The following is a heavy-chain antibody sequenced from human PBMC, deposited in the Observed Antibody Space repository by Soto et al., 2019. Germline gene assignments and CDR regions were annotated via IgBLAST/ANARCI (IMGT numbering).Heavy chain of an antibody. Sequence: PGGSLRLSCAASGFTVSSNYMSWVRQAPGKGLEWVSVIYSGGSTYYADSVKGRFTISRDNSKNTLYLQMNSLRAEDTAVYYCARRDYDNNDYYSFDWGQGTLVTVSS. V-gene: IGHV3-66*01. J-gene: IGHJ4*02. D-gene: IGHD3-22*01. CDR2: IYSGGST. CDR3: ARRDYDNNDYYSFD. CDR1: GFTVSSNY.